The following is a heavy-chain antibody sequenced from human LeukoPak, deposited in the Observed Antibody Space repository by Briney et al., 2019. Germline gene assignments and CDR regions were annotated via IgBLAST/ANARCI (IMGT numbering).Heavy chain of an antibody. J-gene: IGHJ4*02. Sequence: GGSLRLSCAASGFTFDDYGMSWVRQAPGKGLEWVSGINWNGGSTGYADSVKGRFTISRDNAKNSLYLQMNSLRAEDTALYYCAKDMHPVMVRGVTSDYWGQGTLVTVSS. D-gene: IGHD3-10*01. V-gene: IGHV3-20*04. CDR2: INWNGGST. CDR3: AKDMHPVMVRGVTSDY. CDR1: GFTFDDYG.